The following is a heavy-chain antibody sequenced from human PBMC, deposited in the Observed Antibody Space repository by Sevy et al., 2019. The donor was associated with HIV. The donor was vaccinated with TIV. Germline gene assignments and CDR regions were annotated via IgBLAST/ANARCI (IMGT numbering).Heavy chain of an antibody. CDR2: LSFGCGKI. CDR1: GFAFYDYS. D-gene: IGHD2-8*01. CDR3: AREGCTRPHDY. J-gene: IGHJ4*02. Sequence: GGSLRLSCAVSGFAFYDYSMSWIRQAPGKGLEWVETLSFGCGKINYADSVKGRFTISRDNSKNSFYLQMDNLRVEDTALYYCAREGCTRPHDYWGQGTRVTVSS. V-gene: IGHV3-23*01.